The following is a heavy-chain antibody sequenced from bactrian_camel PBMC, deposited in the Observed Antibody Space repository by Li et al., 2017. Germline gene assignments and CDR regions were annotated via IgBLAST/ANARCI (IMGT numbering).Heavy chain of an antibody. CDR1: GFTFSIYY. V-gene: IGHV3-2*01. CDR3: ATSGGSYFER. J-gene: IGHJ4*01. Sequence: VQLVESGGGLVQPGGSLRLSCAASGFTFSIYYMSWVRQAPGKGLEWVSSIYTGGGSTYYADSVKGRFTISRDNGKNTAYLQMNNLKSEDTALYYCATSGGSYFERWGQGTQVTVS. CDR2: IYTGGGST. D-gene: IGHD6*01.